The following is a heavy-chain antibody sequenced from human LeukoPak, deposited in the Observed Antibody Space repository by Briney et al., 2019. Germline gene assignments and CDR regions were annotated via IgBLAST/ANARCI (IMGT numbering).Heavy chain of an antibody. CDR2: INPNSGNT. J-gene: IGHJ4*02. Sequence: ASVKVSCKASGYTFTSYDINWVRQATGQGLEWVGWINPNSGNTGYAQKFQGRVTMTRDTSISTAYMELSSLRSEDTAMYYCARGGDIVLMVYATNFDSWGQGTLVTVSS. CDR1: GYTFTSYD. V-gene: IGHV1-8*01. D-gene: IGHD2-8*01. CDR3: ARGGDIVLMVYATNFDS.